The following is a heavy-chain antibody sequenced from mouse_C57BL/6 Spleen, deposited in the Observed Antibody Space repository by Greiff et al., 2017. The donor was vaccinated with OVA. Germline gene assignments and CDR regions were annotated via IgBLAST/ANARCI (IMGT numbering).Heavy chain of an antibody. J-gene: IGHJ4*01. CDR3: ARGDYDLYYYAMDD. Sequence: QVQLQQSGPELVKPGASVKISCKASGYAFSSSWMNWVKQRPGKGLEWIGRIYPGDGDTNYNEKFKGKATLTADKSSSTAYMQLSSLTSEDSAVYVGARGDYDLYYYAMDDWGQGTSVTVSS. CDR1: GYAFSSSW. D-gene: IGHD2-4*01. V-gene: IGHV1-82*01. CDR2: IYPGDGDT.